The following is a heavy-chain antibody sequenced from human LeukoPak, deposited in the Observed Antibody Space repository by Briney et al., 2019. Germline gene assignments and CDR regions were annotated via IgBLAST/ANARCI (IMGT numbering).Heavy chain of an antibody. D-gene: IGHD2-15*01. CDR1: GYTLRVNY. V-gene: IGHV3-53*01. CDR2: IYSGGDT. Sequence: GGSLRLPCSASGYTLRVNYMSWLRQAPGKGLEWVSVIYSGGDTYYADSVKGRFTISRDNSQNTLYLQMHSLRAEDTAVYYCAGRQGYFSGGGCPNPDYSGQGTLVTVSS. CDR3: AGRQGYFSGGGCPNPDY. J-gene: IGHJ4*02.